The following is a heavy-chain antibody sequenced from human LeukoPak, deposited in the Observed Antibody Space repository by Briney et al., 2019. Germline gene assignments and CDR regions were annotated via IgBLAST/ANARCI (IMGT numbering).Heavy chain of an antibody. Sequence: ASVKVSCKASGYTFTGYYMHWVRQAPGQGLEWMGWINPNSGGTNYAQKLQGRVTMTTDTSTSTAYMELRSLRSDDTAVYYCARVRWELLRRYFDYWGQGTLVTVSS. CDR3: ARVRWELLRRYFDY. D-gene: IGHD1-26*01. CDR1: GYTFTGYY. V-gene: IGHV1-2*02. J-gene: IGHJ4*02. CDR2: INPNSGGT.